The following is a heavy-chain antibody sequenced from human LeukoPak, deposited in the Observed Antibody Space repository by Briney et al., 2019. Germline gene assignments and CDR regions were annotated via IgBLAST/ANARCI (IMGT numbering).Heavy chain of an antibody. Sequence: GGSLRLSCAVSGFTFSSYSMNWVRQAPGKGLEWVSSISGDSTYIYNAGSVKGRFPISRDNAHASLYLQMISLRADDTAVYYCARVSGRLERQSDLDYWGQGTLVIVSS. J-gene: IGHJ4*02. D-gene: IGHD1-1*01. CDR3: ARVSGRLERQSDLDY. CDR2: ISGDSTYI. V-gene: IGHV3-21*01. CDR1: GFTFSSYS.